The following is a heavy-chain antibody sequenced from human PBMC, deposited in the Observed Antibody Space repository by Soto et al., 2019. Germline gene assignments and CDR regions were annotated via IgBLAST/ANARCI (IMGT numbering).Heavy chain of an antibody. D-gene: IGHD4-17*01. CDR3: ARGYYGGNFGY. J-gene: IGHJ4*02. CDR1: GFTVSSNY. CDR2: IYSGGRT. V-gene: IGHV3-66*01. Sequence: EVQLVESGGGLVQPGGSLRLSCAASGFTVSSNYMSWVRQAPGKGLEWVSVIYSGGRTYYADSVKGRFTISRDNSKDTLYLQMNSLRAEDTAVYYCARGYYGGNFGYWGQGTLVTVSS.